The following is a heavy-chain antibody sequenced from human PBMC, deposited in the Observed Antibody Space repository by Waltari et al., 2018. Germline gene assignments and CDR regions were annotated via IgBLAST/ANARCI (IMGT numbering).Heavy chain of an antibody. D-gene: IGHD6-13*01. CDR1: GGSISSYY. CDR3: ARENSSSWYSVGGYYDGMDV. J-gene: IGHJ6*02. Sequence: QVQLQESGPGLVKPSETLSLTCTVSGGSISSYYWSWIRQPPGKGLEWIGYIYYSGSTNYNPSLKSRVTIAVDTSKNQFSRKLSSGTAADTAVDYCARENSSSWYSVGGYYDGMDVWGQGTTVTVSS. V-gene: IGHV4-59*01. CDR2: IYYSGST.